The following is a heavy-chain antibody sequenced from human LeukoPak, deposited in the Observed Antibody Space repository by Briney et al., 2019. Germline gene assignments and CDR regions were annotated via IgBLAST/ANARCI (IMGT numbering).Heavy chain of an antibody. D-gene: IGHD2-21*02. CDR2: IYYSGST. V-gene: IGHV4-39*01. Sequence: PSETLSLTCTVSGGSISSYYWSWIRQPPGKGLEWIGSIYYSGSTYYNPSLKSRVTISVDTSKNQFSLKLSSVTAADTAVYYCARHGLAYCGGDCYSGGDFDYWGQGTLVTVSS. J-gene: IGHJ4*02. CDR1: GGSISSYY. CDR3: ARHGLAYCGGDCYSGGDFDY.